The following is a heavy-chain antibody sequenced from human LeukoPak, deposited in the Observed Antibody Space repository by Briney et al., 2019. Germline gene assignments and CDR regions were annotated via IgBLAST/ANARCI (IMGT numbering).Heavy chain of an antibody. J-gene: IGHJ4*02. D-gene: IGHD6-13*01. CDR1: GFTFSSYS. Sequence: GGSLRLSCAASGFTFSSYSMNWVRQAPGKGLEWVAVIWYDGSNKYYADSVKGRFTISRDNSKNTLYLQMNSLRAEDTAVYYCARDDDGSWTFDYWGQGTLVTVSS. CDR2: IWYDGSNK. V-gene: IGHV3-33*08. CDR3: ARDDDGSWTFDY.